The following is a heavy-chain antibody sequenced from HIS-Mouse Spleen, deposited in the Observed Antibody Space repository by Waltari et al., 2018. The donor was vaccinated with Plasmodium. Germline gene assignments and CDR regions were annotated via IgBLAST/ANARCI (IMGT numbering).Heavy chain of an antibody. Sequence: QVQLVQSGAEVKKPGASVKVSRKASGYTFMSYDINWVRQANGKGREWMGWRNANSCNTGNAQKYQGRVTRTRKTSISTAYMELSSLRSEDTAVYYCASHTNLAFDIWGQGTMVTVAS. CDR2: RNANSCNT. V-gene: IGHV1-8*01. CDR3: ASHTNLAFDI. CDR1: GYTFMSYD. J-gene: IGHJ3*02. D-gene: IGHD2-8*01.